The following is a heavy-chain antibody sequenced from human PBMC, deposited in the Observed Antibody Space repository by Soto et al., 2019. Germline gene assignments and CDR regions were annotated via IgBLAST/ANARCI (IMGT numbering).Heavy chain of an antibody. CDR2: INHSGST. V-gene: IGHV4-34*01. CDR3: ARVRYSNYYRWFDP. Sequence: QVQLQQWGSGLLKPSETLSLTCAVYGGSFSGYYWSWIRQPPGKGLEWIGEINHSGSTNYNPSLKSRVTISVDTSKNQFALKLSSVTAADTAVYYCARVRYSNYYRWFDPWGQGTLVNVSS. CDR1: GGSFSGYY. J-gene: IGHJ5*02. D-gene: IGHD4-4*01.